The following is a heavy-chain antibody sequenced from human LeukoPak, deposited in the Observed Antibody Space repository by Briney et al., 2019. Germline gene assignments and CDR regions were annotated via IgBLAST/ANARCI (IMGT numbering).Heavy chain of an antibody. CDR1: GFTFSSHA. J-gene: IGHJ4*02. V-gene: IGHV3-23*01. CDR2: IKGGGDIT. D-gene: IGHD1-26*01. Sequence: GGSLRLSCAASGFTFSSHAMSWVRQAPGKGLEWVSAIKGGGDITYYADSVKGRFTISRDNSKTTLYLQMSSLRAEDTAVYYCAKVQKSGDYWGYFDYWGQGTLVTVSS. CDR3: AKVQKSGDYWGYFDY.